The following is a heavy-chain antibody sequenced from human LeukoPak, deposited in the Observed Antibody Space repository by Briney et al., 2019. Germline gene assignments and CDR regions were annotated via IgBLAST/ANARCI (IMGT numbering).Heavy chain of an antibody. CDR2: IYWSGGT. J-gene: IGHJ4*02. CDR3: AGDYDSSGYYYDY. Sequence: SETLSLTCTVSGGSISSYYWSWIRQPPGKGLEWIGYIYWSGGTNYNPSLRSRVTTSVDTSKNQFSLKLTSMTAADTAVYYCAGDYDSSGYYYDYWGQGTLVTVSS. D-gene: IGHD3-22*01. V-gene: IGHV4-59*01. CDR1: GGSISSYY.